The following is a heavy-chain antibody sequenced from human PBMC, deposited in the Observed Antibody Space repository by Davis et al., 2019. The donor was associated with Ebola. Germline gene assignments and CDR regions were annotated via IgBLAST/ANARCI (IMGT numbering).Heavy chain of an antibody. V-gene: IGHV3-30*04. Sequence: AGSLRLSCVVSGFTFSDFAMHWVRQAPGKGLEWVAFISYDGTKAFYGDSVKGRFTISSDGSKTTVYLQMDRLRPDDTAVYYCARDAHMVALGLDSWGQGTLVTVSS. J-gene: IGHJ4*02. CDR1: GFTFSDFA. CDR3: ARDAHMVALGLDS. CDR2: ISYDGTKA. D-gene: IGHD2-15*01.